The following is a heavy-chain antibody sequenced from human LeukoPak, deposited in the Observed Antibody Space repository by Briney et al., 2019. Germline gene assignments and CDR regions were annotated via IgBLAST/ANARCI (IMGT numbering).Heavy chain of an antibody. CDR3: AKYGDGYPYFFDY. CDR1: GFTFNIYA. CDR2: IGGNGADT. Sequence: GGSLRLSCAASGFTFNIYAMSWVRQAPGKGLEWGSGIGGNGADTYYADSVKGLFTISRDNSKNTLYLQMNSLRAEDTAVYYCAKYGDGYPYFFDYWGQGALVTVSS. D-gene: IGHD5-24*01. J-gene: IGHJ4*02. V-gene: IGHV3-23*01.